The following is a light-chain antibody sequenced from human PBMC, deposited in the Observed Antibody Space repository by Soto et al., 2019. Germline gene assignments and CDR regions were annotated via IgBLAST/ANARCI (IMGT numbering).Light chain of an antibody. V-gene: IGKV1-13*02. CDR1: QGISSA. Sequence: AIQLTQSPSSLSASVGDSVTITCRASQGISSALAWYQQKPGKAPKLLIYDASSLESGVPSRFSGSGSGTDFTLTISSLQPEDFATYYCQQFNSYPLFGGGTKVEIK. CDR3: QQFNSYPL. CDR2: DAS. J-gene: IGKJ4*01.